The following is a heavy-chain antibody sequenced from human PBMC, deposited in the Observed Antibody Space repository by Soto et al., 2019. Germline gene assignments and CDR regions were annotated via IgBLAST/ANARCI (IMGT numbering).Heavy chain of an antibody. Sequence: SVKVSCKASGGTFSSNAISWVRQAPGQGLEWMGGIIPMFGTTDYSQRFQGRVTITADTSTSTAYMELNSLRSGDTAMYYCARVVPAATILGALKTWGQGTLVSVS. CDR2: IIPMFGTT. D-gene: IGHD3-3*02. V-gene: IGHV1-69*06. J-gene: IGHJ4*02. CDR1: GGTFSSNA. CDR3: ARVVPAATILGALKT.